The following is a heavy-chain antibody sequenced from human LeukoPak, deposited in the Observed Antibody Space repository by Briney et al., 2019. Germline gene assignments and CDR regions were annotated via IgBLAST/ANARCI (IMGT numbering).Heavy chain of an antibody. V-gene: IGHV4-30-4*01. CDR2: IYYSGST. CDR3: ASLRIYSSSYYFDY. D-gene: IGHD6-13*01. J-gene: IGHJ4*02. Sequence: SETLSLTCTVSGGSISSGDYYWSWSRQPPGKGLEWIGYIYYSGSTYYNPSLKSRVTISVDTSKNQFSLELSSVTAADTAVYYCASLRIYSSSYYFDYWGQGTLVTVSS. CDR1: GGSISSGDYY.